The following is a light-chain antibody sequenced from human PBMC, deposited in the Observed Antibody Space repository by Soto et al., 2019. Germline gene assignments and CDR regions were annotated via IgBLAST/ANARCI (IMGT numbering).Light chain of an antibody. CDR3: QHYNDRPLT. CDR2: GAS. J-gene: IGKJ4*01. V-gene: IGKV3-15*01. CDR1: QSVGSN. Sequence: ETVMTQSPATLSLSPGERATLSCRASQSVGSNLVWYQQKPSQAPRFLIYGASTRATGIPARFSGSGSGTEFTLTISSLQSEDFAVYSCQHYNDRPLTFGGGTKVDI.